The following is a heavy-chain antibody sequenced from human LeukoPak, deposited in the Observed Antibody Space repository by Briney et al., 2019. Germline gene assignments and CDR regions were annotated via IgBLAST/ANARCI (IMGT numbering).Heavy chain of an antibody. CDR1: GYSFPTYW. D-gene: IGHD2-2*03. J-gene: IGHJ4*02. CDR3: ARPPSRGYSSSFEY. CDR2: IYPDGSNI. Sequence: GESLKISCKGSGYSFPTYWIAWVRQMPGKALEWMGIIYPDGSNIRYSPSFQGQVTISADKSISTAYLQWSSLKASDTAMYYCARPPSRGYSSSFEYWGQGTLVTVSS. V-gene: IGHV5-51*01.